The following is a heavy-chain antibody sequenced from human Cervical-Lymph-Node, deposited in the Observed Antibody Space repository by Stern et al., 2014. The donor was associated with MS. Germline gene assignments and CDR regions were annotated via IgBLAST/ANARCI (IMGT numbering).Heavy chain of an antibody. D-gene: IGHD3-9*01. CDR1: GGSITSGGYR. V-gene: IGHV4-31*03. Sequence: VQLVESGPGPVRPSQTLSLTCTVSGGSITSGGYRWNWIRQHPGKGLGWVAYISYSGKYHFNPALRGWISITRDTSKRQFSLTLTSVTAADTAVYYCARSTHYNLLTGLDSWGLGALVTVSS. J-gene: IGHJ4*02. CDR2: ISYSGKY. CDR3: ARSTHYNLLTGLDS.